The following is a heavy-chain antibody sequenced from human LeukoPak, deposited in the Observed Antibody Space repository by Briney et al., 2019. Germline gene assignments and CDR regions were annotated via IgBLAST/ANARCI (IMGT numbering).Heavy chain of an antibody. V-gene: IGHV3-7*01. Sequence: GGSLRLSCAASGFTFSTYWMSWVRQAPGKGPEWVANIKEDGSEAYYMDSVRGRFAISRDNAETSLHLQMDSLRAEDTAVYYCFRDDGPGTWGQGTLVTVSS. CDR3: FRDDGPGT. J-gene: IGHJ5*02. D-gene: IGHD3-10*01. CDR1: GFTFSTYW. CDR2: IKEDGSEA.